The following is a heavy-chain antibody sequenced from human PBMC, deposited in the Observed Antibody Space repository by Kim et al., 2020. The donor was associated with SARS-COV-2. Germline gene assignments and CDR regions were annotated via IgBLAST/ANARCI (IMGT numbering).Heavy chain of an antibody. D-gene: IGHD2-2*01. CDR3: ARDENKRGYQLLSTGYMDV. V-gene: IGHV4-4*07. Sequence: SETLSLTCTVSGGSISSYYWSWIRQPAGKGLEWIGRIYTSGSTNYNPSLKSRVTMSVDTSKNQFSLKLSSVTAADTAVYYCARDENKRGYQLLSTGYMDVWGKGTTVTVSS. CDR2: IYTSGST. CDR1: GGSISSYY. J-gene: IGHJ6*03.